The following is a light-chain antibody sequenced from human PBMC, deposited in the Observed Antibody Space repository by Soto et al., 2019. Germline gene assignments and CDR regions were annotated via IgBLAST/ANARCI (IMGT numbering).Light chain of an antibody. CDR2: EVN. Sequence: QSALTQPPSASGSPGQSVAFSCTGTSSDVGGYNYVSWYQLHPGKAPKLMIYEVNLRPSGVPDRFSGSKSGNTASLTVSGLQAEDEADYYCSSYAGSNNYVFGTGTKVTVL. V-gene: IGLV2-8*01. J-gene: IGLJ1*01. CDR1: SSDVGGYNY. CDR3: SSYAGSNNYV.